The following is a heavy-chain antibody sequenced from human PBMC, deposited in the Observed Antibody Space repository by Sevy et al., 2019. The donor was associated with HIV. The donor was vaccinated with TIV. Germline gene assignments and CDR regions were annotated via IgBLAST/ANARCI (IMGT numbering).Heavy chain of an antibody. D-gene: IGHD3-22*01. J-gene: IGHJ1*01. CDR2: ISSDGSNK. CDR1: GFTFSRYA. Sequence: GESLKISCAASGFTFSRYAMHWVRQVFPGKGLEWVAVISSDGSNKDYADSVKGRFTIARDNSKNTLYLQMNSLRAEDTAVYYCARDNYYDSNTGYMGVFQHWGQGTLVTVSS. V-gene: IGHV3-30*04. CDR3: ARDNYYDSNTGYMGVFQH.